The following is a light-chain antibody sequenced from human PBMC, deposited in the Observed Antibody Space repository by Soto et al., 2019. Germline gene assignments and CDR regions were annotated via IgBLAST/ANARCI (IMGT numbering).Light chain of an antibody. CDR1: QSVGSN. Sequence: EIVMTQSPATLSVSPGERATLSCRASQSVGSNLAWYQQKPGQAPRLLIYGSSTTATGIPARFSGSGSETXXXXXXXXXXXXXXAVYFCQQYNNWPPYTFGQGTKLEIK. CDR3: QQYNNWPPYT. J-gene: IGKJ2*01. V-gene: IGKV3-15*01. CDR2: GSS.